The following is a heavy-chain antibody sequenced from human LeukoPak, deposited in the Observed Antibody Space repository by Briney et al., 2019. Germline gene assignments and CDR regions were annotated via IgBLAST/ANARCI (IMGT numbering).Heavy chain of an antibody. CDR3: ARDRGNKGDDAFDI. J-gene: IGHJ3*02. Sequence: GGSLRLSCAASGFTFSSSSMYWVRQAPGKGLEWVSYISSSGSTIYYADSVKGRFTISRDNAKNSLYLQMNSLRAEDTAVYYCARDRGNKGDDAFDIWGQGTMVTVSS. D-gene: IGHD1/OR15-1a*01. V-gene: IGHV3-48*04. CDR2: ISSSGSTI. CDR1: GFTFSSSS.